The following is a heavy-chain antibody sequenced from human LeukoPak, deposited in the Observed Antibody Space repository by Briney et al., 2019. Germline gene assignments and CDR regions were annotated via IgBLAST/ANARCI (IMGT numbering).Heavy chain of an antibody. CDR3: ASWPGGWYGEDS. V-gene: IGHV3-23*01. CDR1: GFTFSRYD. Sequence: GGSLRLSCAASGFTFSRYDLSWVRQAPGRGLECVSTIGRGVGSTYYADSVKGRFTISRDNSKNTLYLQMNNLRADDTAVYYCASWPGGWYGEDSWGQGTLVTVSS. CDR2: IGRGVGST. D-gene: IGHD6-19*01. J-gene: IGHJ4*02.